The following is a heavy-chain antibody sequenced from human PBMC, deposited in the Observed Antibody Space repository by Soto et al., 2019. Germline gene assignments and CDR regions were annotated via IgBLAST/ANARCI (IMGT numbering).Heavy chain of an antibody. CDR3: AREMVVVVPAAYYYYGIDV. Sequence: GGSLRLSCAASGFTVSSNYMSWVRQAPGKGLEWVSVIYSGGSTNYAASVKGRFTISRDNSKNTLYLQMNSLRVEDTAVYYCAREMVVVVPAAYYYYGIDVWGQGTTVTVSS. D-gene: IGHD2-2*01. CDR1: GFTVSSNY. J-gene: IGHJ6*02. CDR2: IYSGGST. V-gene: IGHV3-53*01.